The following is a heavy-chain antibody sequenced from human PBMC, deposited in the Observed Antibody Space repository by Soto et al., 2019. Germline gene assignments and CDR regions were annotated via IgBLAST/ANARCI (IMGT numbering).Heavy chain of an antibody. V-gene: IGHV4-34*01. Sequence: SENLSLTCAVYGGSFSGYYWSWIRQPPGKGLEWIGEINHSGSTNYNPSLKSRVTISVDTSKNQFSLKLSSVTAADTAVYYCARVTLSSSFIAVAGMFDYCGQASLVTVSS. D-gene: IGHD6-19*01. J-gene: IGHJ4*02. CDR1: GGSFSGYY. CDR3: ARVTLSSSFIAVAGMFDY. CDR2: INHSGST.